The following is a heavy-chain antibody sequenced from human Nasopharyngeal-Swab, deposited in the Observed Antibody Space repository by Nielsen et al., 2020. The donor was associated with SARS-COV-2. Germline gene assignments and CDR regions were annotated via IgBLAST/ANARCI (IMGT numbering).Heavy chain of an antibody. V-gene: IGHV5-51*01. CDR3: ARPAGGGYFDY. J-gene: IGHJ4*02. Sequence: WIRQPPGKGLEWMGIIYPGDSDTRYSPSFQGQVTISAGKSISTAYLQWSSLKASDTAMYYCARPAGGGYFDYWGQGTLVTVSS. D-gene: IGHD3-16*01. CDR2: IYPGDSDT.